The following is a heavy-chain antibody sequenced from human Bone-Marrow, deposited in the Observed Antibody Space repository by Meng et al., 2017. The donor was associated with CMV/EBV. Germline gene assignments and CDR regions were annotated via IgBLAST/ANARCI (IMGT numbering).Heavy chain of an antibody. J-gene: IGHJ4*02. V-gene: IGHV1-69*05. Sequence: SCKDSGGTCSSYAISWVRQAPGQGLEWMGGIIPIFGTANYAQKFQGRVTITTDESTSTAYMELSSLRSEDTAVYYCARRTAQLGGFDYWGQGTLVTVSS. D-gene: IGHD6-13*01. CDR1: GGTCSSYA. CDR2: IIPIFGTA. CDR3: ARRTAQLGGFDY.